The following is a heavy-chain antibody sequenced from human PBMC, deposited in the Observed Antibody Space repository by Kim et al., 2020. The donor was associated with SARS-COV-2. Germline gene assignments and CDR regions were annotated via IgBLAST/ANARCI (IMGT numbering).Heavy chain of an antibody. CDR3: AILAVTTNLRGRFTLDY. Sequence: GGSLRLSCAASGFTFSSYAMSWVRQAPGKGLEWVSAISGSGGSTYYADSVKGRFTISRDNSKNTLYLQMNSLRAEDTAVYYCAILAVTTNLRGRFTLDYWGQEPWSPSPQ. J-gene: IGHJ4*01. CDR1: GFTFSSYA. V-gene: IGHV3-23*01. CDR2: ISGSGGST. D-gene: IGHD4-17*01.